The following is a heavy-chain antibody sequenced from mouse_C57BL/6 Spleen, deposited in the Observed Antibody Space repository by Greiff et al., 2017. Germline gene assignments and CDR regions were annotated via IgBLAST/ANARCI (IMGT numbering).Heavy chain of an antibody. J-gene: IGHJ4*01. CDR1: GYTFTSYG. CDR3: ARLKDYAAMDD. Sequence: VKLMESGAELARPGASVKLSCKASGYTFTSYGISWVKQRTGQGLEWIGEIYPRSGNTYYNEKFKGKATLTADKSSSTAYMELRSLTSEDSAVYFCARLKDYAAMDDWGQGTSVTAYS. CDR2: IYPRSGNT. V-gene: IGHV1-81*01.